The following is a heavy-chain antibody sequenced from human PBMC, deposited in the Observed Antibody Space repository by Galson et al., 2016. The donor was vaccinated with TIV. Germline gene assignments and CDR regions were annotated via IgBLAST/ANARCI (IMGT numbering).Heavy chain of an antibody. CDR2: INTATGDP. CDR1: GYTFSIYG. CDR3: ASLRYGNYYGVDV. D-gene: IGHD3-9*01. Sequence: SVKVSCKASGYTFSIYGMNWVRQAPGQGLEWMGWINTATGDPTYAQGFTGRFVFSSATSVSTTYLQISSLKAEDTAVYYCASLRYGNYYGVDVWGQGTTVTVSS. V-gene: IGHV7-4-1*02. J-gene: IGHJ6*02.